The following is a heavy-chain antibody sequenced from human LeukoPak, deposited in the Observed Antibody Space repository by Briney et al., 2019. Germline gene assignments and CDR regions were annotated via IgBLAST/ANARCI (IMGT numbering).Heavy chain of an antibody. CDR1: GGSLSSGGYY. J-gene: IGHJ4*02. V-gene: IGHV4-31*03. D-gene: IGHD6-19*01. CDR2: IYYSGST. Sequence: SETLSLTRTISGGSLSSGGYYWSWIRLHPGKGLEWIGYIYYSGSTYYNPSLNSRVTISVDTSKNQFSLQMSSVTAADTAVYYCARFIAVAGSDYFDYWGQGTLVTVSS. CDR3: ARFIAVAGSDYFDY.